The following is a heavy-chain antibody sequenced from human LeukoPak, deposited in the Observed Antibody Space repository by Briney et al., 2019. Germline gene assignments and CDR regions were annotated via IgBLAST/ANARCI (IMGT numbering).Heavy chain of an antibody. J-gene: IGHJ4*02. CDR3: ARGSQSLGYCSGGSCRAKIFDY. D-gene: IGHD2-15*01. V-gene: IGHV4-34*01. Sequence: ETLSLTCAVYGGSFSGYYWSWIRQPPGKGLEWIGEINHSGSTNYNPSFKSRVTISVDTSKNQFSLKLSSVTAADTAVYYCARGSQSLGYCSGGSCRAKIFDYWGQGTLVTVSS. CDR2: INHSGST. CDR1: GGSFSGYY.